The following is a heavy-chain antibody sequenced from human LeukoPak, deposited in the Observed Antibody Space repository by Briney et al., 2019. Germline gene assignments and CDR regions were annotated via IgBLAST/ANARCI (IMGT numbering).Heavy chain of an antibody. Sequence: GGSLRLSCAASGFTFSSYAMYWVRQAPGKGLEWVSGIFGSGGSTHYADSVKGRFTISKDNSKNTVYLQMNSLRAEDTAVYYCAKTTTGYSSGRFPGWPADYWGQGTRVSVSS. CDR2: IFGSGGST. V-gene: IGHV3-23*01. CDR3: AKTTTGYSSGRFPGWPADY. CDR1: GFTFSSYA. D-gene: IGHD6-19*01. J-gene: IGHJ4*02.